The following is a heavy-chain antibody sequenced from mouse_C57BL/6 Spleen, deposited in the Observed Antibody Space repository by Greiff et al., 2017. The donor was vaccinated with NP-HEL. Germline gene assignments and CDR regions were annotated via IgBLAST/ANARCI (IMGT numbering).Heavy chain of an antibody. V-gene: IGHV1-52*01. CDR3: ARQDGSSPFAY. D-gene: IGHD1-1*01. CDR2: IDPSDSET. J-gene: IGHJ3*01. CDR1: GYTFTSYW. Sequence: VQLQQPGAELVRPGSSVKLSCKASGYTFTSYWMHWVKQRPIQGLEWIGNIDPSDSETHYNHKFKDKATLTVDKSSSTAYMQLSSRTSEDSAVYYCARQDGSSPFAYWGQGTLVTVSA.